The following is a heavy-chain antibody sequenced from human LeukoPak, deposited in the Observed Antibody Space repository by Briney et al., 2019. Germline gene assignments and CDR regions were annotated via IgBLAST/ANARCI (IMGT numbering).Heavy chain of an antibody. CDR2: TYYSGST. V-gene: IGHV4-59*01. Sequence: SETLSLTCTVSGGSISSYYWSWIRQPPGKGLEWIGYTYYSGSTNYNPSLKSRVTISVDTSKNQFSLKLSSVTAADTAVYYCAREVVTVVTPANWFDPWGQGTLVTVSS. J-gene: IGHJ5*02. CDR3: AREVVTVVTPANWFDP. D-gene: IGHD4-23*01. CDR1: GGSISSYY.